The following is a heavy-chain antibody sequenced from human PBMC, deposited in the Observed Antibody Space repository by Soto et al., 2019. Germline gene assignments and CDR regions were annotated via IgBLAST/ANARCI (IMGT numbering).Heavy chain of an antibody. J-gene: IGHJ4*02. D-gene: IGHD5-12*01. CDR1: GGSISSYY. CDR2: IYYSGST. CDR3: ARERGVGGYDYNPYFDY. Sequence: SETLSLTCTVAGGSISSYYWSWIRQPPGKGLEWIGYIYYSGSTNYNPSLKSRVTISVDTSKNQFSLKLSSVTAADTAVYYCARERGVGGYDYNPYFDYWGQGTLVTVSS. V-gene: IGHV4-59*01.